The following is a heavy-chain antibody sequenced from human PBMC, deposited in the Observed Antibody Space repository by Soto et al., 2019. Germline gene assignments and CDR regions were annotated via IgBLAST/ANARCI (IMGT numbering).Heavy chain of an antibody. Sequence: PSETLSLTCPVSGGSVNSGGYSWSWIRQPPGKGLEWIGFISPGGSPAYNPSLKSRVTISVDRSNNQISLELSSVTAADTAVYYCARGVLAWGPGTLVTVSS. V-gene: IGHV4-30-2*01. J-gene: IGHJ5*02. CDR1: GGSVNSGGYS. D-gene: IGHD2-8*01. CDR2: ISPGGSP. CDR3: ARGVLA.